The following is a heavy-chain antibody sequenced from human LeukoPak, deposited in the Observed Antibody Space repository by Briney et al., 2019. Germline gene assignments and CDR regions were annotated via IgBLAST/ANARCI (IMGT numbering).Heavy chain of an antibody. V-gene: IGHV4-30-2*01. D-gene: IGHD3-10*01. CDR3: ARDARQELLAGGFDF. J-gene: IGHJ4*02. Sequence: SQTLSLTCAVSGGSISSGSYSWSWIRQPPGKGLEWIGYIYPRGSTYYNPSLKSRVILSLDKSANQFSLNLSSVTAADTAVYYCARDARQELLAGGFDFWGQGTLVTVSS. CDR1: GGSISSGSYS. CDR2: IYPRGST.